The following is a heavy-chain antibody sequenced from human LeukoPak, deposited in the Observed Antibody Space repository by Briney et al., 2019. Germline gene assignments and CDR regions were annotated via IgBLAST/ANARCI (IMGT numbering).Heavy chain of an antibody. CDR2: IYHSGST. Sequence: SGTLSLTCAVSGGSISSSNWWSWVRQPPGKGLEWIGEIYHSGSTNYNPSLKSRVTISVDTSKNQFSLKLSSVTAADTAVYYCARLPGFRDAFDFWGQGTMVTVSS. V-gene: IGHV4-4*02. J-gene: IGHJ3*01. CDR1: GGSISSSNW. CDR3: ARLPGFRDAFDF.